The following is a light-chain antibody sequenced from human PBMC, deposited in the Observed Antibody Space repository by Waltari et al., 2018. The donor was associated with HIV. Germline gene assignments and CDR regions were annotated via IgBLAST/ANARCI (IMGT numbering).Light chain of an antibody. J-gene: IGKJ5*01. Sequence: AIQLTQSPSSLSASVGDPVIITCRTSQGISAALAWYRQKPGKTPELLIYDVSTLQSGVPSKFSGSGSGTDFTLTINCLQPEDSATYYCQQFNSYPLTFGQGTRLEIK. CDR2: DVS. V-gene: IGKV1-13*02. CDR3: QQFNSYPLT. CDR1: QGISAA.